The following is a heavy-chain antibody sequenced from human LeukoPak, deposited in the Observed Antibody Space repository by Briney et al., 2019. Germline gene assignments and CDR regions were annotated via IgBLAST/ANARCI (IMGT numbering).Heavy chain of an antibody. CDR3: ARAARTPRKYSSGWVNWFDP. J-gene: IGHJ5*02. V-gene: IGHV4-31*03. CDR2: IYYSGST. Sequence: PSETLSLTCTVSGGSISSGGYYWSWIRQHPGKGLEWIGYIYYSGSTYYNPSLKSRVTISVDTSKNQFSLKLSSVTAADTAVYYCARAARTPRKYSSGWVNWFDPWGQGTLVTVSS. CDR1: GGSISSGGYY. D-gene: IGHD6-19*01.